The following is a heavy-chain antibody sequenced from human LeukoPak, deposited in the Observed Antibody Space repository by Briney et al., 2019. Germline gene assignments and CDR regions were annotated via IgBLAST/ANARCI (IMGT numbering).Heavy chain of an antibody. J-gene: IGHJ4*02. V-gene: IGHV3-23*01. Sequence: GGFLRLSCAASGFTFSSYALSWVRQAPGKGLKWVSVISASGGTTYYADSVKGRFTISRDTSKDTVYLQMHSLRAEDTAVYYCAKGDVLPSYPTFDYWGQGTLVTVSS. CDR3: AKGDVLPSYPTFDY. CDR1: GFTFSSYA. CDR2: ISASGGTT. D-gene: IGHD3-9*01.